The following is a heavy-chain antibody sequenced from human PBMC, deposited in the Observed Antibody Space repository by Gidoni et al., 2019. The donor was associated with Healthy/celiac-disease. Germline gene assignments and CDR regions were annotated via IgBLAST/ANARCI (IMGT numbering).Heavy chain of an antibody. J-gene: IGHJ6*03. CDR2: ISWNSGSI. Sequence: EVQLVEPGGGLVQPGGSLRPASAASGFTFDDYAMPGVRQGPGKGLEWGIGISWNSGSIGYADPVTGRLTTSRDNDKNSMYLQMNSLRAEDPALYCCATGENYGSGSYYSYYYYMDVWGKGTTVTVSS. V-gene: IGHV3-9*01. CDR3: ATGENYGSGSYYSYYYYMDV. CDR1: GFTFDDYA. D-gene: IGHD3-10*01.